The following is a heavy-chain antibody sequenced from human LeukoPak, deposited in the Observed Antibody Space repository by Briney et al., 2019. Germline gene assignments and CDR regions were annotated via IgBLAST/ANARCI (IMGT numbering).Heavy chain of an antibody. V-gene: IGHV4-39*01. D-gene: IGHD1-26*01. CDR2: IFNSGNT. CDR3: ARHGSYYFWFDP. Sequence: SETLSLTCTVSGGSISSSTYFWGWIRHPPGKGLEWIGSIFNSGNTYYNPSLKSRVTISVDTSKNQFSLKLNSVTAADTAVYYCARHGSYYFWFDPWGQGTLVTVSS. CDR1: GGSISSSTYF. J-gene: IGHJ5*02.